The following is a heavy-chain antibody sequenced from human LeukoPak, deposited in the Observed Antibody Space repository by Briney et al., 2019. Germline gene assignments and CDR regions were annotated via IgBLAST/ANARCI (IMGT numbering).Heavy chain of an antibody. Sequence: PGGSLRLSCAASGFTFSSYGMHWVRQAPGKGLEWVAVISYDGSNKYYADSVKGRFTISRDNSKNTLYLQMNSLRAEDTAVYYCAKDLGSIGDYWGQGTLVTVSS. V-gene: IGHV3-30*18. CDR1: GFTFSSYG. J-gene: IGHJ4*02. D-gene: IGHD6-13*01. CDR2: ISYDGSNK. CDR3: AKDLGSIGDY.